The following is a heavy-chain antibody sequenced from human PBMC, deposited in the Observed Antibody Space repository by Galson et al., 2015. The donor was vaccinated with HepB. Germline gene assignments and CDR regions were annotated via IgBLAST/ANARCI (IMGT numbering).Heavy chain of an antibody. CDR3: ARGSPYYDFWSGYSKNYYYYYMDV. Sequence: SVKVSCKASGYTFTSYGISWVRQAPGQGLEWMGWISAYNGNTNYAQKLQGRVTMTTDTSTSTAYMELRSLRSEDTAVYYCARGSPYYDFWSGYSKNYYYYYMDVWGKGTTVTVS. J-gene: IGHJ6*03. CDR2: ISAYNGNT. CDR1: GYTFTSYG. D-gene: IGHD3-3*01. V-gene: IGHV1-18*01.